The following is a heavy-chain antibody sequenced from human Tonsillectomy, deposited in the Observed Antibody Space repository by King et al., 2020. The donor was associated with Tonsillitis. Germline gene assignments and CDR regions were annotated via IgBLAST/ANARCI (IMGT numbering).Heavy chain of an antibody. CDR1: GGSITSTNY. D-gene: IGHD1-1*01. J-gene: IGHJ4*02. CDR3: ASGTLTDAY. Sequence: QLQESGPGLVKPSETLSLTCTVSGGSITSTNYWGWVRQPPGKGLEWIGTIYYGGSTSYSPSLKSRVTMSINTSENHFSLNLSSVTAADTAVYYCASGTLTDAYWGQGTLVTVSS. V-gene: IGHV4-39*07. CDR2: IYYGGST.